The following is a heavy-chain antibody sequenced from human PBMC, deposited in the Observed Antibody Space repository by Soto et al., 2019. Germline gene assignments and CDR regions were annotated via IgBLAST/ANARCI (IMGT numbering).Heavy chain of an antibody. J-gene: IGHJ6*02. V-gene: IGHV3-33*01. CDR1: GFTFNTYG. CDR2: IWFDGNNR. CDR3: ARPIAAVGTRHYYHYGMDV. D-gene: IGHD6-13*01. Sequence: QVQLVESGGGVVQPGRSLRLSCAASGFTFNTYGMQWVRQAPGKGLEWVAVIWFDGNNRYYADSVKGRFTISRDNSKNTLYLQMDSLGAEDTAMYYCARPIAAVGTRHYYHYGMDVWGQGTTVTVSS.